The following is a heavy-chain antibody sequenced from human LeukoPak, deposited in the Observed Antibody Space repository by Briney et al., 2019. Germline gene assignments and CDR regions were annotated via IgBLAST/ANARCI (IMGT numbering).Heavy chain of an antibody. D-gene: IGHD1-26*01. Sequence: GGSLRLSCAASGFTFSSYWMHWIRHAPGKGLVWVSRIKRDGSSPAYADSVKGRFSISRDNSKNTVYLQMNSLRAEDTAVYYCARELREHGVFDIWGQGTMVTVSS. CDR2: IKRDGSSP. CDR1: GFTFSSYW. CDR3: ARELREHGVFDI. J-gene: IGHJ3*02. V-gene: IGHV3-74*01.